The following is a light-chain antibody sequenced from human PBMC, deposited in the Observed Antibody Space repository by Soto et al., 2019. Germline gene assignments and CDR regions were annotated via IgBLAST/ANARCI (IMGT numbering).Light chain of an antibody. CDR1: SSDVGGYNY. Sequence: QSVLTQPPSASGSPGQSVTISCTGTSSDVGGYNYVSWYQHHPGKAPKLMIYEVFNRPSGVSSRFSGSKSGSTASLTISGLQAEDEADYYCSSYTTTNTLYVFGTGTKVTVL. V-gene: IGLV2-14*01. CDR2: EVF. J-gene: IGLJ1*01. CDR3: SSYTTTNTLYV.